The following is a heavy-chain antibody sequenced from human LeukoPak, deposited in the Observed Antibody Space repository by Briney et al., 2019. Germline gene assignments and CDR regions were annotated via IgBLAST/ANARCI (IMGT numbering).Heavy chain of an antibody. D-gene: IGHD3-3*01. J-gene: IGHJ4*02. CDR3: AKDQVLRFLDFFGAFDY. CDR1: GFTFSDYY. V-gene: IGHV3-11*04. Sequence: GGSLRPSCAASGFTFSDYYMSWIRQAPGKGLEWVSYISSSGSTIYYADSVKGRFTISRDNAKNSLYLQMNSLRAEDTAVYYCAKDQVLRFLDFFGAFDYWGQGTLVTVSS. CDR2: ISSSGSTI.